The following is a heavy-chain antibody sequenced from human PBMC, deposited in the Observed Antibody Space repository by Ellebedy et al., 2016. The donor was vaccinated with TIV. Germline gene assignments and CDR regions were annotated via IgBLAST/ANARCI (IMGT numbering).Heavy chain of an antibody. Sequence: SDTLSLTXSVSGGSISRSTYYWGWIRQPPGKGLEWIGSIYYRGSTYYNPSLKSRVTMSMDTYKNQFSLKLSSVSAADTAVYYCTREGYSGYAAGIDYWGQGSLVTVSS. CDR2: IYYRGST. CDR3: TREGYSGYAAGIDY. V-gene: IGHV4-39*07. J-gene: IGHJ4*02. D-gene: IGHD5-12*01. CDR1: GGSISRSTYY.